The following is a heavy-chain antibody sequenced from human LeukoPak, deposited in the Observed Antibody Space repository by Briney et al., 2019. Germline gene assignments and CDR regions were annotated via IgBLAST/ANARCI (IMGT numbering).Heavy chain of an antibody. V-gene: IGHV3-7*03. CDR3: ARDKIVGATKFDY. Sequence: GGSLRLSCAASGFTFSSYWMSWVRQAPGKGLEWVANIKQDGSEKYYVDSVKGRFIISRDNAKNSLYLQMNSLRAEDTAVYYCARDKIVGATKFDYWGQGTLVTVSS. J-gene: IGHJ4*02. D-gene: IGHD1-26*01. CDR1: GFTFSSYW. CDR2: IKQDGSEK.